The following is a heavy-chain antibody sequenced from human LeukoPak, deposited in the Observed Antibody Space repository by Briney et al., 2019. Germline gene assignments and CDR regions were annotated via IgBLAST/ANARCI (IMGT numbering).Heavy chain of an antibody. CDR2: ISSSGSTI. J-gene: IGHJ6*03. CDR3: ARDGARVQLWPHYYYYYMDV. Sequence: KPGGSLRLSCAASGFTFSDYYMSWIRQAPGKGLEWVSYISSSGSTIYYADSVKGRFTISRDNAKNSLYLQMNSLRAEDTAVYYCARDGARVQLWPHYYYYYMDVWGKGTTVTVSS. D-gene: IGHD5-18*01. CDR1: GFTFSDYY. V-gene: IGHV3-11*04.